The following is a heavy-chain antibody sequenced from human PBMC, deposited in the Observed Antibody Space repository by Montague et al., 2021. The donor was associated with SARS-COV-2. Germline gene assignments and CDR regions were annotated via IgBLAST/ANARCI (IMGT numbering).Heavy chain of an antibody. V-gene: IGHV4-38-2*02. Sequence: SETLSLTCTVSGGSISSGYYWGWIRQPPGKGLEWIGTSDHSGSTYYSPSLQSRVTISLDTSKNQFSLNLDSVTAADTAMYYCARVISAVAGANFYFDYWGQGTLVTVSS. J-gene: IGHJ4*02. CDR1: GGSISSGYY. CDR2: SDHSGST. CDR3: ARVISAVAGANFYFDY. D-gene: IGHD1-26*01.